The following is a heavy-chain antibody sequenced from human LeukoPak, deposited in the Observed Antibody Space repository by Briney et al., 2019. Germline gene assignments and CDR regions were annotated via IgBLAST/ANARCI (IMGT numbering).Heavy chain of an antibody. J-gene: IGHJ6*02. CDR3: ARSLVVNTLRDGMDV. Sequence: PSETLSLTCAVYGGSFSGYYWSWIRQPPGKGLEWIGEINHSGSTNYNPPLKSRVTISVDTSKNQFSLKLSSVTAADTAVYYCARSLVVNTLRDGMDVWGQGTTVTVSS. CDR1: GGSFSGYY. D-gene: IGHD3-22*01. V-gene: IGHV4-34*01. CDR2: INHSGST.